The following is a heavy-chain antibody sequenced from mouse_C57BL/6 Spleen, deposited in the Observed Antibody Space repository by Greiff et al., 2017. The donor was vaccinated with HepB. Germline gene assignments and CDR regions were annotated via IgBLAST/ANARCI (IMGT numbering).Heavy chain of an antibody. Sequence: QVQLQQPGAELVMPGASVKLSCKASGYTFTSYWMHWVKQRPGQGLEWIGEIDPSDSYTNYNQKVKGKSTLTVDKSSSTAYMQLSSLTSEDSAVYYCERGGAQATFDDWGQGTTLTVSS. V-gene: IGHV1-69*01. CDR2: IDPSDSYT. CDR1: GYTFTSYW. J-gene: IGHJ2*01. D-gene: IGHD3-2*02. CDR3: ERGGAQATFDD.